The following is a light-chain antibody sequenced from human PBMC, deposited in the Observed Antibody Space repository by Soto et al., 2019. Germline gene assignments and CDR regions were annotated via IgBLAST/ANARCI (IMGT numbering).Light chain of an antibody. CDR3: QQYNNDSPWT. V-gene: IGKV1-5*03. CDR1: QSIGSW. CDR2: KAS. J-gene: IGKJ1*01. Sequence: DIQMTQSPSTLSASVGDRVILTCRASQSIGSWLAWYQQKAGKGPKLLIYKASSKKSGVQSKFSGSGSGTEFTLTISSLQPDDFATYYCQQYNNDSPWTFGQGTKVDIK.